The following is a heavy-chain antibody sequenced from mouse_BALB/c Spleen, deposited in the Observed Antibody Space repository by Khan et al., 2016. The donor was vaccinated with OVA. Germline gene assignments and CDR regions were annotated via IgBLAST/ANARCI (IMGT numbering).Heavy chain of an antibody. CDR2: IWGDGTT. J-gene: IGHJ1*01. CDR3: ANLYYDYVDYWYCDV. Sequence: QVQLKESGPGLVAPSQSLSITCTVSGFSLNSYGVSWVRQPPGKGLEWLGVIWGDGTTNYPSALISRLSISKDNSKSQVFLKLNSLPSDDTATYYCANLYYDYVDYWYCDVWGAGTTVTVSS. V-gene: IGHV2-3*01. D-gene: IGHD2-4*01. CDR1: GFSLNSYG.